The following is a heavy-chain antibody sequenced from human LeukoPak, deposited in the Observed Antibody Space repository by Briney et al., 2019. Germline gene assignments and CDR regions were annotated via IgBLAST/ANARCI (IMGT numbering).Heavy chain of an antibody. V-gene: IGHV3-21*01. J-gene: IGHJ3*02. Sequence: GGSLRLSCAASGFTVSSNYMNWVRQAPGKGLEWVSSISSSSSYIYYADSVKGRFTISRDNAKNSLYLQMNSLRAEDTAVYYCAREFGSSFAFDIWGQGTMVTVSS. CDR1: GFTVSSNY. CDR3: AREFGSSFAFDI. D-gene: IGHD6-13*01. CDR2: ISSSSSYI.